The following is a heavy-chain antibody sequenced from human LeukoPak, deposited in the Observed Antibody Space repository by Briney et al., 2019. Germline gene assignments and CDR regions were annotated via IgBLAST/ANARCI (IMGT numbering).Heavy chain of an antibody. CDR3: ARDQNYGGNFFTTYYYYYYMDV. V-gene: IGHV3-48*03. CDR2: ISSSGSTI. Sequence: GGSLRLSCAASGFTFSSYEMNWVRQAPGKGLEWVSYISSSGSTIYYADSVKGRFTISRDNAKNSLYLQMNSLRAEDTAVYYCARDQNYGGNFFTTYYYYYYMDVWGKGTTVTVSS. J-gene: IGHJ6*03. D-gene: IGHD4-23*01. CDR1: GFTFSSYE.